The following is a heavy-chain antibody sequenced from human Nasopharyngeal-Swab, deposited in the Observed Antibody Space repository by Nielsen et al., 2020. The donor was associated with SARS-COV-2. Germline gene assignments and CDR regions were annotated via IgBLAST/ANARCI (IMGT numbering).Heavy chain of an antibody. CDR3: AREIWSGSFLDY. D-gene: IGHD1-26*01. J-gene: IGHJ4*02. CDR2: ISSSGSTI. V-gene: IGHV3-11*01. CDR1: GFTFSDYY. Sequence: GESLEISCAASGFTFSDYYMSWIRQAPGKGLEWVSYISSSGSTIYYADSVKGRFTISRDNAKNSLYLQMNSLRAEDTAVYYCAREIWSGSFLDYWGQGTLVTVSS.